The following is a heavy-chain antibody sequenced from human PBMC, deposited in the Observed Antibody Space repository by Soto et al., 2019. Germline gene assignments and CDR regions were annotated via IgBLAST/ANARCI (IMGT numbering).Heavy chain of an antibody. CDR2: ISAYNGNT. J-gene: IGHJ4*02. CDR3: ARSVEGASHGGYYLDN. V-gene: IGHV1-18*01. CDR1: GYTFASYA. D-gene: IGHD1-26*01. Sequence: ASVKVSCKASGYTFASYAISWMRQAPGQGLEWMGWISAYNGNTNYAQKLQGRVTMTTDTSTSTAYMELRSLRSDDTAVYYCARSVEGASHGGYYLDNWGQGTLVTVSS.